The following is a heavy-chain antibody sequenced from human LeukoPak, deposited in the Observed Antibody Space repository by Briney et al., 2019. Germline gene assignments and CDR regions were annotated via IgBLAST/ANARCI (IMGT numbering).Heavy chain of an antibody. CDR3: ARGRVVVVVAAYYFDY. V-gene: IGHV4-34*01. CDR2: INHSGST. J-gene: IGHJ4*02. CDR1: GGSFSFYY. D-gene: IGHD2-15*01. Sequence: SETLSLTCAVDGGSFSFYYWSWIRQPPGKGLERIGEINHSGSTNYNPSLKSRVTISVDTSKNQFSLKLSSVTAADTAVYYCARGRVVVVVAAYYFDYWGQGTLVTVSS.